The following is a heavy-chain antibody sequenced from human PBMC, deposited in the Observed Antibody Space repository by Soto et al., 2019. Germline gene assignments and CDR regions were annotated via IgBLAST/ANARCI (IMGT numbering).Heavy chain of an antibody. Sequence: SGPYAVEPTQTLTLTSTFSGFSLSTSGMCVSWIRQPPGKALEWLALIDWDDDKYYSTSLKTRLTISKDTSKNQVVLTMTNMDPVDTATYYCAREVVAATRNYFDYWGQGTLVTVS. D-gene: IGHD2-15*01. J-gene: IGHJ4*02. CDR2: IDWDDDK. V-gene: IGHV2-70*01. CDR3: AREVVAATRNYFDY. CDR1: GFSLSTSGMC.